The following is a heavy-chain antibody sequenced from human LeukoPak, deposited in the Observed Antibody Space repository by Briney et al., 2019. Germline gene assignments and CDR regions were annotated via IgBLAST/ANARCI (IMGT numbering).Heavy chain of an antibody. V-gene: IGHV1-69*13. CDR3: ARVGSGYSSGWNYGGDY. Sequence: SVKVSCKASGGTFSSYAISWVRQAPGQGLEWMGGIIPIFGTANYAQKFQGRVTITADESTSTAYMELSSLRSEDTAVYYCARVGSGYSSGWNYGGDYWGQGTLVTVSS. CDR1: GGTFSSYA. D-gene: IGHD6-19*01. CDR2: IIPIFGTA. J-gene: IGHJ4*02.